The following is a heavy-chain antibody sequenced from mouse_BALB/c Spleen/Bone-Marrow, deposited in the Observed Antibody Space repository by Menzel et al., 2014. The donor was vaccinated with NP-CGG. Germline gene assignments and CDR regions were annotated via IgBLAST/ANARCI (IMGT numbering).Heavy chain of an antibody. CDR1: GYTFTSYN. V-gene: IGHV1-12*01. CDR3: ARNYYGYYYALDY. J-gene: IGHJ4*01. CDR2: ICPGNGDT. Sequence: VQLQQSGAELVKPGASVKTSCKASGYTFTSYNMHWVKQTPGQGLEWIGAICPGNGDTSYNQKFKGKATLTADKSSSTAYMLLSSLTTEDTAVYYCARNYYGYYYALDYWGQGTSVTVSS. D-gene: IGHD1-1*01.